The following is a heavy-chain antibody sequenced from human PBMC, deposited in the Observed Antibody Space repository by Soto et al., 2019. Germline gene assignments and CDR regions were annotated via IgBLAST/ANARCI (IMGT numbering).Heavy chain of an antibody. CDR2: INPNSGGT. J-gene: IGHJ4*02. D-gene: IGHD2-15*01. V-gene: IGHV1-2*02. CDR3: ARAAGDIVVVVGGSFDY. CDR1: GYTFTGYY. Sequence: ASVKVSCKASGYTFTGYYMHWVRQAPGQGLEWMGWINPNSGGTNYAQKFQGRVTMTRDTSISTAYMELSRLRSDDTAVYYCARAAGDIVVVVGGSFDYWGQGTLVTVSS.